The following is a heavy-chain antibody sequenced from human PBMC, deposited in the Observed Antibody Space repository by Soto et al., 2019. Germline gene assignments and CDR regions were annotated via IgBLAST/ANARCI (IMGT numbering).Heavy chain of an antibody. D-gene: IGHD2-21*02. V-gene: IGHV4-59*01. J-gene: IGHJ4*02. CDR1: NESITKNY. Sequence: SETLSLTCVVSNESITKNYWTWFRQPQGKGLEWIGSIFHSGSTKYNPSLKTRVSLSLDKSKSQFSLKLHSVTAADTAVYFCARVCACDCYTFDRWGQGVLVTVSS. CDR3: ARVCACDCYTFDR. CDR2: IFHSGST.